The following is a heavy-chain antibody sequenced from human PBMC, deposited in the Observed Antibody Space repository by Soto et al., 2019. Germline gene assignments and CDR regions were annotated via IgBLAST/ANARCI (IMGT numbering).Heavy chain of an antibody. Sequence: ASVKVSCKASGSGFIRSGIQWVRQAHGQRLEWIGWIVVASGQTNYAQNFRGRVAITRDTSTATAYIELTGLTSEDTAVYFCSADRPDIGVGWWVWGQGTPVTVYS. D-gene: IGHD2-15*01. CDR1: GSGFIRSG. J-gene: IGHJ6*02. CDR2: IVVASGQT. V-gene: IGHV1-58*02. CDR3: SADRPDIGVGWWV.